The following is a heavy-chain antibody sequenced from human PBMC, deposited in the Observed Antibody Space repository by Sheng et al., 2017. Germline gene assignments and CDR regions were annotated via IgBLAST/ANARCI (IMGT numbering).Heavy chain of an antibody. CDR3: AKPNDYDIWSGYTTFDY. CDR2: IRYDGSKK. J-gene: IGHJ4*02. D-gene: IGHD3-3*01. Sequence: QVQLVESGGGVVQPGGSLTLSCATTGFAFRDNGMHWVRQAPGMGLEWVAFIRYDGSKKYLADSVKGRFTVSRDNSKNTLYLQMNGLRVEDTAVYYCAKPNDYDIWSGYTTFDYWGQGTRVTVSS. CDR1: GFAFRDNG. V-gene: IGHV3-30*02.